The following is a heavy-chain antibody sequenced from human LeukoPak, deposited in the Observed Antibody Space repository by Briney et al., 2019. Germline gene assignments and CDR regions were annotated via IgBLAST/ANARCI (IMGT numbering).Heavy chain of an antibody. Sequence: ASVKVSCKASGYXFTGYYIHWVRQAPGQGLEWMGWINPNSGGTNYAQKFQGRVTMTRDTSISTAYMELSRLRSDDTAVYYCARGYYYGSGIYYYGMDVWGQGTTVTVSS. CDR1: GYXFTGYY. J-gene: IGHJ6*02. D-gene: IGHD3-10*01. CDR3: ARGYYYGSGIYYYGMDV. V-gene: IGHV1-2*02. CDR2: INPNSGGT.